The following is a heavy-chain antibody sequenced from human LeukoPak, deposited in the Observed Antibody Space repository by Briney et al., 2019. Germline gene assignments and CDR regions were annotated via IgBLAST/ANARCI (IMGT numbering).Heavy chain of an antibody. CDR1: GGSINSYY. CDR3: ARRLSRTFYNAVDY. V-gene: IGHV4-59*12. Sequence: NPSETLSLTCSVSGGSINSYYWSWIRQPPGKGLEWIGQIYYSGSTNYNPSLKSRVTISLNTSKKQFSLMLSSVTAADTAMYYCARRLSRTFYNAVDYWGQGSLVTVSS. D-gene: IGHD3-10*01. CDR2: IYYSGST. J-gene: IGHJ4*02.